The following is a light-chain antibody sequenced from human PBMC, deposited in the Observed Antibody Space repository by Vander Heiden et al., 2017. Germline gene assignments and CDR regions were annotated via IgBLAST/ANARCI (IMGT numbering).Light chain of an antibody. V-gene: IGLV1-44*01. CDR3: AAWDDSLNVHYV. Sequence: QSVLTQPPSASGTPGQRVTISCSGSSSNIESNTVNWYQQLPGTAPKLLIYTNNQRPSGVPDRFSGSKSGTSASLAISGLQSEDEADYYCAAWDDSLNVHYVFGTGTKVTVL. CDR2: TNN. CDR1: SSNIESNT. J-gene: IGLJ1*01.